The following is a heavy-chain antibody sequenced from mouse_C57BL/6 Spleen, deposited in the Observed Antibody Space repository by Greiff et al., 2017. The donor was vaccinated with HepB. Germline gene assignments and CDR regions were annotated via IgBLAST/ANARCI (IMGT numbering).Heavy chain of an antibody. V-gene: IGHV1-69*01. CDR3: ARGYGNGYFDG. D-gene: IGHD2-10*02. Sequence: QVQLQQPGAELVMPGASVKLSCKASGYTFTSYWMHWVKQRPGQGLEWIGEIDPSDSYTNYNQKFKGKSTLTVDKSSSTAYMQLSSLTSEDSAVYYCARGYGNGYFDGWGTGTTVTVSS. J-gene: IGHJ1*03. CDR1: GYTFTSYW. CDR2: IDPSDSYT.